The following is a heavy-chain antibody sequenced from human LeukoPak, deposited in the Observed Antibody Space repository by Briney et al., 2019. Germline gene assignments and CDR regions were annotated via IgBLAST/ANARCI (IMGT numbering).Heavy chain of an antibody. CDR3: VRDAEGAAISVNYWFDP. Sequence: GASVKVSCKASGYTFTGYYMHWVRQASGQGLEWMGWMNPNNGNTGYAQKFQGRVTMTRDTSISTAYMELRGLRSEDTAVYYCVRDAEGAAISVNYWFDPWGQGTLVTVSS. CDR2: MNPNNGNT. J-gene: IGHJ5*02. V-gene: IGHV1-8*02. CDR1: GYTFTGYY. D-gene: IGHD2-2*02.